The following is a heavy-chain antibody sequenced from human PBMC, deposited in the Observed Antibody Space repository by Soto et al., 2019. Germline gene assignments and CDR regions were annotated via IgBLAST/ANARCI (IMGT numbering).Heavy chain of an antibody. D-gene: IGHD3-22*01. J-gene: IGHJ3*02. CDR1: GYSFTSYW. V-gene: IGHV5-10-1*01. Sequence: PGESLKISCNGSGYSFTSYWISWVRQMPGKGLEWMGRIDPSDSYTNYSPSFQGHVTISADKSISTAYLQWSSLKASDTAMYYCARHDHYDSSGLSGYAFDIWGQGTMVTVSS. CDR2: IDPSDSYT. CDR3: ARHDHYDSSGLSGYAFDI.